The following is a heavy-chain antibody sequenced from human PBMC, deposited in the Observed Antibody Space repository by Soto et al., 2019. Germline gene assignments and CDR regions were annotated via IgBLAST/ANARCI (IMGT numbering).Heavy chain of an antibody. CDR1: GDSISSGDYY. CDR3: ARRDYYYGMDV. Sequence: PSETLSLTCTVSGDSISSGDYYWGWIRQHPGRGLEWIGYISYSGITYYNPSLKSRLTISLDTSKNQFSLELNSVTAADTAIYYCARRDYYYGMDVWGQGTTVTVSS. CDR2: ISYSGIT. J-gene: IGHJ6*02. V-gene: IGHV4-31*03.